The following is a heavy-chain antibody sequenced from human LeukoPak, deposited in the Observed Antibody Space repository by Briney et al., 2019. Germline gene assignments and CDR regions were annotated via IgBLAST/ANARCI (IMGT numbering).Heavy chain of an antibody. V-gene: IGHV7-4-1*02. CDR1: GYTFTSYA. CDR3: ARVSPERYGDYADVVPYYFDY. Sequence: ASVKVSCKASGYTFTSYAMNWVRQAPGQGLEWMGWINTNTGNPTYAQGFTGRFVFSLDTSVSTAYLQISSLKAEDTAVYYCARVSPERYGDYADVVPYYFDYWGQGTLVTVSS. CDR2: INTNTGNP. D-gene: IGHD4-17*01. J-gene: IGHJ4*02.